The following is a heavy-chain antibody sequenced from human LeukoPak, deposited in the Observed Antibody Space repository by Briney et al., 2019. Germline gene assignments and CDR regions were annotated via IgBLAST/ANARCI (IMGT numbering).Heavy chain of an antibody. J-gene: IGHJ5*02. D-gene: IGHD3-3*01. Sequence: SRTLSLTCAISGDSVSSNSAAWNWIRQSPSRGLEWLGRTYYRSKWYNDYAVSVKSRITINPDTSKNQFSLQLNSVTPEDTAVYYCARGEIFGVVIPNWFDPWGQGTLVTVSS. V-gene: IGHV6-1*01. CDR1: GDSVSSNSAA. CDR3: ARGEIFGVVIPNWFDP. CDR2: TYYRSKWYN.